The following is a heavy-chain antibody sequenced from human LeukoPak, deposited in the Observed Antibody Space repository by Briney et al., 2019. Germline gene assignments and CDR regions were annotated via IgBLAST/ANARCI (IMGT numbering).Heavy chain of an antibody. V-gene: IGHV1-2*02. J-gene: IGHJ5*02. Sequence: GASVKVSCKASGYTFTGYYMHWVRQAPRQGLEWMGWINPNSGGTNYAQKFQGRVTMTRNTSISTAYMELSRLRSDDTAVYYCAWGLTPDNWFDPWGQGTLVTVSS. D-gene: IGHD3-16*01. CDR1: GYTFTGYY. CDR3: AWGLTPDNWFDP. CDR2: INPNSGGT.